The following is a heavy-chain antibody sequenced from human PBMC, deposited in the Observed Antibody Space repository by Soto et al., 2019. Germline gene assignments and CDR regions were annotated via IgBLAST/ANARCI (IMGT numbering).Heavy chain of an antibody. Sequence: QVQLVQSGPEVKKPGASVTVSCKTSGYTFTDHGIDWVRQAPGQGLEWVLWVSSYNGNTNYAYNLKDRVIMTTDASTSTAYMELRGPRSDDTAVYYCAREVEGSYSPADFWGQGTPVTVSS. CDR3: AREVEGSYSPADF. J-gene: IGHJ4*02. D-gene: IGHD3-10*01. CDR1: GYTFTDHG. CDR2: VSSYNGNT. V-gene: IGHV1-18*01.